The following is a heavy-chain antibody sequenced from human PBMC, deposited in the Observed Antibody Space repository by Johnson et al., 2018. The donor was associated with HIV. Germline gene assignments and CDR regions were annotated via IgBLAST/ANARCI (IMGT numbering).Heavy chain of an antibody. D-gene: IGHD4-17*01. CDR3: ARPSVITTLTTTPWAFDI. CDR2: IWYDGSNK. V-gene: IGHV3-33*01. J-gene: IGHJ3*02. Sequence: QVQLVESGGGVVQPGRSLRLSCAASGFTFSSYGMHWVRQAPGKGLEWVAVIWYDGSNKYYADSVKGRFTISRDNSKNTLYLQMNSLRAEDMASSYCARPSVITTLTTTPWAFDIWGQGTMGTVSS. CDR1: GFTFSSYG.